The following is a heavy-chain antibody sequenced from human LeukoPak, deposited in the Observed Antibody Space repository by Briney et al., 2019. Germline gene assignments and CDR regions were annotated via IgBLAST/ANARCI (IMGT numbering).Heavy chain of an antibody. CDR3: ARDRRLDPTHSSGWYHPFDY. V-gene: IGHV3-13*01. J-gene: IGHJ4*02. CDR2: IGTAGDT. Sequence: GGSLRLSCATSGFTFSNHAMHWVRQATGKGLEWVSAIGTAGDTFYPGSVKGRFTISRDNSKNTLYLQMNSLRAEDTAVYYCARDRRLDPTHSSGWYHPFDYWGQGTLVTVSS. D-gene: IGHD6-19*01. CDR1: GFTFSNHA.